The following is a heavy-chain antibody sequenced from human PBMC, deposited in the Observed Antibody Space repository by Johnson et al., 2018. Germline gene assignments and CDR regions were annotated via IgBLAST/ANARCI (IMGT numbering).Heavy chain of an antibody. D-gene: IGHD3-3*01. J-gene: IGHJ6*02. CDR1: GGTFRSYA. V-gene: IGHV1-69*12. CDR2: IIPIFGTA. CDR3: ARDSSDRWSGSSYYYGMDV. Sequence: QVQLVQSGAEVKKPGSSVKVSCKASGGTFRSYAISWVRQAPGQGLEWMGGIIPIFGTANYAQRFQGRVTITADESASTTYMELSSLRSEDTAVYYCARDSSDRWSGSSYYYGMDVWGLWTTVIVSS.